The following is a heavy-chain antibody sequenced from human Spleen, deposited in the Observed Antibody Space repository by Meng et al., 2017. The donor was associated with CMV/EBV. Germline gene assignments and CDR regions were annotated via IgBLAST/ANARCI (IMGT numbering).Heavy chain of an antibody. CDR1: GYPFSSHY. D-gene: IGHD1-26*01. V-gene: IGHV1-46*01. CDR3: ARDYGRIVGATIYYFDY. CDR2: INPSGGST. Sequence: ASVKVSCKASGYPFSSHYINWVRQAPGQGLEWMGIINPSGGSTSYAQKFQGRVSMTRDTSINTAYMELTRLRSDDTAVYFCARDYGRIVGATIYYFDYWGQGTLVTVSS. J-gene: IGHJ4*02.